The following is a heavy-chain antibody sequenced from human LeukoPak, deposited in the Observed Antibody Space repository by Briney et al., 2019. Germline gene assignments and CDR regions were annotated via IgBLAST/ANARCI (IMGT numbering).Heavy chain of an antibody. V-gene: IGHV4-34*01. D-gene: IGHD6-6*01. J-gene: IGHJ4*02. CDR1: GGSFSGYY. CDR3: VRVGTARPFDY. CDR2: INHSGST. Sequence: SETLSLTCAVYGGSFSGYYWSWIRQPPGKGLEWIGEINHSGSTNYNPSLKSRVTISVDTSKNQFSLKLSSVTAADTAVYYCVRVGTARPFDYWGQGTLVTVSS.